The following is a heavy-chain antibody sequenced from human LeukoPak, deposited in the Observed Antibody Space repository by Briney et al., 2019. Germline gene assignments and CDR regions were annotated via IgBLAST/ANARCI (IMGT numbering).Heavy chain of an antibody. Sequence: PGGSLRLSCVASGLSFSSHAMTWVRQTPGKGLEWVSGITGSGGSTYHAESVKGRFTISRDNSKNTLYLQMNNLRAEDTALYYCASRPASETYFAAFDYWGQGTLVTVSS. CDR3: ASRPASETYFAAFDY. D-gene: IGHD1-26*01. CDR1: GLSFSSHA. CDR2: ITGSGGST. V-gene: IGHV3-23*01. J-gene: IGHJ4*02.